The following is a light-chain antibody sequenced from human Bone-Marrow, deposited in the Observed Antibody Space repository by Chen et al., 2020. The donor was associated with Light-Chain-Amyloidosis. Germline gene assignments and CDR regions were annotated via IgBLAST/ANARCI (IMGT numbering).Light chain of an antibody. CDR1: DLPTKY. J-gene: IGLJ2*01. CDR3: QSADSSGTYEVI. CDR2: RDT. V-gene: IGLV3-25*03. Sequence: SYELTQPPSVSVSPGQTARITCSGDDLPTKYAYWYQQKPGQAPVLVIHRDTERPSGISERFSGSSSGPTATLTISGVQAEDEADYHCQSADSSGTYEVIFGGGTKLT.